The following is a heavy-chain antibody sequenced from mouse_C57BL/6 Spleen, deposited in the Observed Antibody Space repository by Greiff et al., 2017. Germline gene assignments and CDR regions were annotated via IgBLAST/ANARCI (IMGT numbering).Heavy chain of an antibody. V-gene: IGHV6-3*01. CDR2: IRLKSDNYAT. D-gene: IGHD1-1*01. J-gene: IGHJ1*03. CDR3: SYYGTDWYFDV. Sequence: EVQLVESGGGLVQPGGSMKLSCVASGFTFSNYWMNWVRQSPEKGLEWVAQIRLKSDNYATHYAESVKGRFTISRDDSKSSVYLQMNNLRAEDTGIYYCSYYGTDWYFDVWGTGTTVTVSS. CDR1: GFTFSNYW.